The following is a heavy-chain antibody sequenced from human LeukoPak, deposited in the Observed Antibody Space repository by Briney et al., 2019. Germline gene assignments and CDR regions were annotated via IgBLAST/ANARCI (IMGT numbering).Heavy chain of an antibody. CDR2: INPKSGGT. J-gene: IGHJ4*02. V-gene: IGHV1-2*02. D-gene: IGHD6-6*01. Sequence: ASVTVSCKAPGYTFTGYYMHWVRQAPGQGLEWMGWINPKSGGTNYAQKFQGRVTMTRDTSISTAYMDLSGLRSDDTAVYYCAREYSSSSGRLFDYWGPGTLVTVSS. CDR3: AREYSSSSGRLFDY. CDR1: GYTFTGYY.